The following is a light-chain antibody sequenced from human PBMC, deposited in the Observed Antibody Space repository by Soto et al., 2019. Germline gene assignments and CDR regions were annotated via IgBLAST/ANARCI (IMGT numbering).Light chain of an antibody. J-gene: IGKJ1*01. CDR2: GAS. CDR1: QSVSSN. CDR3: QQYNNWPRT. Sequence: EVRMSQSPSTLSVSPGERATLSCRASQSVSSNLAWYQQKPGQAPRLLIYGASTRATGIPARFSGSGSGTEFTLTISSLQSEDFAVYYCQQYNNWPRTFGQGTKVAIK. V-gene: IGKV3-15*01.